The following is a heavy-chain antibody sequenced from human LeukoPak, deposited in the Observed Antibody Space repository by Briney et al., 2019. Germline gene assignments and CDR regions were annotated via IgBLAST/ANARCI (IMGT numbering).Heavy chain of an antibody. CDR3: ARRLEYSGSKGVFDY. Sequence: GGSLRLSCAASGFTFSSYNMNWVRQAPGKGLEWVSIIYSGGYTDYADSVKGRFTISRDNSKNTLYLQMNSLRAEDTAVYYCARRLEYSGSKGVFDYWGQGTLATVSS. D-gene: IGHD1-26*01. V-gene: IGHV3-66*01. CDR2: IYSGGYT. CDR1: GFTFSSYN. J-gene: IGHJ4*02.